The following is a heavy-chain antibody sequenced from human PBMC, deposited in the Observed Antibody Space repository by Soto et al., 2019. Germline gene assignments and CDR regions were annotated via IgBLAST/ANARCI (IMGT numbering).Heavy chain of an antibody. CDR1: GFSLTTGVR. J-gene: IGHJ4*02. CDR3: ATLTADF. V-gene: IGHV2-5*02. Sequence: ITLEESGPTLVKPTETLTLTCTFSGFSLTTGVRVGWVRQPPGKALEWLALVYWDDDKHYTPSLMSRFTITKDISKGQVVLTMTNMDPVDTATYYCATLTADFWGPGTLVTVSS. CDR2: VYWDDDK.